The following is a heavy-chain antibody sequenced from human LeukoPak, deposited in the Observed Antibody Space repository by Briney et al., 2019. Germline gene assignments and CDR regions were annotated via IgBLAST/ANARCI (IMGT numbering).Heavy chain of an antibody. J-gene: IGHJ5*02. Sequence: SETLSLTCTISGGSISSYYWSWIRQPPGKGLEWIGDIYYSGSTNYNPSLKSRVPISLDTSKNQFSLRLSSVTAADTAVYYCARDGSRYSYGFNWFDPWGQGTLVTVSS. CDR1: GGSISSYY. D-gene: IGHD5-18*01. CDR3: ARDGSRYSYGFNWFDP. CDR2: IYYSGST. V-gene: IGHV4-59*01.